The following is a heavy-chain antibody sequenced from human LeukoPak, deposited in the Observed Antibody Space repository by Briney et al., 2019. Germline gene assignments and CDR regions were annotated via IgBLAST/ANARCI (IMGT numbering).Heavy chain of an antibody. J-gene: IGHJ6*04. Sequence: GGSLRLSCAASRFTFSRYWMTWVRQAPGKGLEWVANINPDGSEKNYVTSVRGRFTISRDNVQNSLYLQMNSQRADDTATYYCATVPPRRRSGSYRMAAWGKGTSVTVSS. D-gene: IGHD1-26*01. CDR2: INPDGSEK. V-gene: IGHV3-7*01. CDR1: RFTFSRYW. CDR3: ATVPPRRRSGSYRMAA.